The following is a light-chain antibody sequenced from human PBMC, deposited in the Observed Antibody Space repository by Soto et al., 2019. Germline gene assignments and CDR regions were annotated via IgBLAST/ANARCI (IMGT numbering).Light chain of an antibody. J-gene: IGLJ2*01. CDR1: SSDVGSYNL. Sequence: QSALPQPASVSGSPGQSSTISCTGTSSDVGSYNLVSWYQQHPGKAPKLMIYEGSKRPSGVSNRFSGSKSGNTASLTIAGLQAEDEADYYCCSYAGSSTFVVFGGGTKLTVL. CDR2: EGS. V-gene: IGLV2-23*03. CDR3: CSYAGSSTFVV.